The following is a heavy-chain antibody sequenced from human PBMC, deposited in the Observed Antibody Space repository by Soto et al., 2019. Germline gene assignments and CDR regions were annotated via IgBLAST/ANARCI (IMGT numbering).Heavy chain of an antibody. D-gene: IGHD6-6*01. CDR2: ISYDGSNK. CDR1: GFTFSSYG. J-gene: IGHJ4*02. V-gene: IGHV3-30*18. CDR3: AKDQDSSSPPGFDY. Sequence: GGSLRLSCAASGFTFSSYGMHWVRQAPGKGLEWVAVISYDGSNKYYADSVKGRFTISRDNSKNTLYLQMNSLRAEDTAVYYCAKDQDSSSPPGFDYWGQGTLVTVSS.